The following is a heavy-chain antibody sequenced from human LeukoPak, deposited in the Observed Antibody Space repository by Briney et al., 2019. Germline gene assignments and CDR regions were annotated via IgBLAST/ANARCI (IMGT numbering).Heavy chain of an antibody. CDR2: STHSGTT. CDR1: GGSFKDSF. D-gene: IGHD2-21*01. V-gene: IGHV4-34*01. Sequence: PSETLSLTCAVYGGSFKDSFWSWIRQTPGKGLEWIGESTHSGTTNYNPSLESRVTISVDTPQNQASLRLSSVTAADTAVYFRASGSIPFESWGQGTLVIVSS. J-gene: IGHJ4*02. CDR3: ASGSIPFES.